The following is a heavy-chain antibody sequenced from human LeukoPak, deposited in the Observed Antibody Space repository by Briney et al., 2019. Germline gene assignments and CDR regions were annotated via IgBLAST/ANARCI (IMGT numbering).Heavy chain of an antibody. CDR2: FDPEDGET. CDR3: ATSSGYSDYYGMDV. V-gene: IGHV1-24*01. D-gene: IGHD5-18*01. CDR1: GYTLTELS. Sequence: GASVKVSCKVSGYTLTELSMHWVRQAPGKGLEWMGGFDPEDGETIYAQKFQGRVTMTEDTSTDTAYMELSSLRSEDTAVYYCATSSGYSDYYGMDVWGQGTTVTVSS. J-gene: IGHJ6*02.